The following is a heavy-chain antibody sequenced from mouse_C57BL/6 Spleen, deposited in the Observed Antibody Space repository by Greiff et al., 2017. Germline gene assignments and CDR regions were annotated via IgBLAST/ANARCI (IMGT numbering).Heavy chain of an antibody. CDR1: GYTFTSYW. J-gene: IGHJ2*01. V-gene: IGHV1-69*01. Sequence: QVQLQQPGAELVMPGASVKLSCKASGYTFTSYWMHWVKQRPGQGLEWIGEIDPSDSYTNYNQKFKGKSTLTVDKSSSTAYMQLSSLTSEDSAVYYWARVWDYWGQGTTLTVSS. CDR3: ARVWDY. CDR2: IDPSDSYT.